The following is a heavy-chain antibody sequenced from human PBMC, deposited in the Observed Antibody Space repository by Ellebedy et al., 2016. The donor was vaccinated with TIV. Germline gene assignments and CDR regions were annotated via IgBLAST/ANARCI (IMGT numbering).Heavy chain of an antibody. V-gene: IGHV3-23*01. J-gene: IGHJ6*02. Sequence: GESLKISCAASGFTFSSYAMSWVRQAPGTGLEWVSAISGSGGSTYYADSVKGRFTISRDNSKNTLYLQMNSLRAEDTAVYYYAKRVTMVREVITYYHYAMDVWGQGTTVTVSS. D-gene: IGHD3-10*01. CDR2: ISGSGGST. CDR1: GFTFSSYA. CDR3: AKRVTMVREVITYYHYAMDV.